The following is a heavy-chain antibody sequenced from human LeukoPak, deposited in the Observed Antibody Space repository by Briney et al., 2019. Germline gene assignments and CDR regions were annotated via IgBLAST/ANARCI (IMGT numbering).Heavy chain of an antibody. D-gene: IGHD5-24*01. CDR1: GGSISSYY. V-gene: IGHV4-59*08. J-gene: IGHJ4*02. Sequence: KPSETLSLTCPVSGGSISSYYWSWIRQPPGKGLEWTGYIYYSGSTKYNPSLKSRVTISVDTSKNQFSLKLSSVTAADTAVYYCARGARAGYNLEPFDYWGQGTLVTVSS. CDR3: ARGARAGYNLEPFDY. CDR2: IYYSGST.